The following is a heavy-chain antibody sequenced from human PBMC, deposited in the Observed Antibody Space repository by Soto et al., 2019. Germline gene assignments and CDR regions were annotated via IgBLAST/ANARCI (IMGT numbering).Heavy chain of an antibody. Sequence: GGSLRLSCAASGFNFPNSALSWVRQAPGKGLECVASISGNGDTAYYIASVKGRFTISRDNSKNTLSLQMNSLRVEDTAVYYCAKSGPYYSDYWGQGALVTVSS. CDR3: AKSGPYYSDY. V-gene: IGHV3-23*01. D-gene: IGHD5-12*01. CDR2: ISGNGDTA. J-gene: IGHJ4*02. CDR1: GFNFPNSA.